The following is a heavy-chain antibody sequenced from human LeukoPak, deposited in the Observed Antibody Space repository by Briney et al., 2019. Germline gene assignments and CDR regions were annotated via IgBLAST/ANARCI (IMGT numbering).Heavy chain of an antibody. J-gene: IGHJ5*02. Sequence: GGSLRLSCAASGFTFSSYAMSWVRQAPGKGLEWVSAISGSGGSTYYADSVKGRFTISRDNSKNTLYLQMNSLRAEDTAVYFCVRALFSISDESWGQGTLVTVSS. CDR3: VRALFSISDES. CDR2: ISGSGGST. D-gene: IGHD3-3*02. V-gene: IGHV3-23*01. CDR1: GFTFSSYA.